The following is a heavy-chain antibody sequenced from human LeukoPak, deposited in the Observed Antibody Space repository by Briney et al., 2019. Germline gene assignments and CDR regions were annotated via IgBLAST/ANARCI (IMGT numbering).Heavy chain of an antibody. CDR3: ARGLFESAPYYSYYYGMDV. Sequence: ASVKVSCEASGGTFSSYAISWVRQAPGQGLEWMGGIIPIFGTANYAQKFQGRVTITADESTSTAYMELSSLRSEDTAVYYCARGLFESAPYYSYYYGMDVWGQGTTVTVSS. D-gene: IGHD2-21*01. CDR2: IIPIFGTA. J-gene: IGHJ6*02. V-gene: IGHV1-69*13. CDR1: GGTFSSYA.